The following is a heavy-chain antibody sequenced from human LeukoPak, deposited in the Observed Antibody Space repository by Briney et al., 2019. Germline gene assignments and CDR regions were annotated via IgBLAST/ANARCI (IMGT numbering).Heavy chain of an antibody. D-gene: IGHD1-1*01. J-gene: IGHJ3*02. CDR3: ARAGLGRLAPGAFDI. Sequence: GRSLRLSCAASGFTFSSYGMHWVRKAPGRGLEWVAVIWYDGSNKYYADSVKGRFTISRDNSKNTLYLQMNSLRAEDTAVYYCARAGLGRLAPGAFDIWGQGTMVTVSS. CDR1: GFTFSSYG. V-gene: IGHV3-33*01. CDR2: IWYDGSNK.